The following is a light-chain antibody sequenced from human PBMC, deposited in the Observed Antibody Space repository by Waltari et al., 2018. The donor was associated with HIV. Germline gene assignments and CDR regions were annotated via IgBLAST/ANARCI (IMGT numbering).Light chain of an antibody. V-gene: IGKV3-15*01. Sequence: ELVMMQSPAILSVSPGETATLSCRASESVSRDLAWYQQKPGQAPRLLIYGASTRATGVPSRVRDSGAGTEFTLTISSLQSEDFAVYYCQQYKIWPPLTFGGGTKVEMK. CDR1: ESVSRD. CDR3: QQYKIWPPLT. CDR2: GAS. J-gene: IGKJ4*01.